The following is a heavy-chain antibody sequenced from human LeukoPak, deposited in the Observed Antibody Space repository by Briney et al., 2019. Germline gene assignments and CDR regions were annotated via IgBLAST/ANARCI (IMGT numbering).Heavy chain of an antibody. V-gene: IGHV1-2*02. CDR3: ARDPYYYDSSGYLQEDYFDY. CDR2: INPNSGGT. Sequence: ASVKVSCKASGYTFTGYYMHWVRQAPGQGLEWMGWINPNSGGTNYAQKFQGRVTMTRDTSISTAYMELSRLRSDDTAVYYCARDPYYYDSSGYLQEDYFDYWGQGTLVTVSS. CDR1: GYTFTGYY. D-gene: IGHD3-22*01. J-gene: IGHJ4*02.